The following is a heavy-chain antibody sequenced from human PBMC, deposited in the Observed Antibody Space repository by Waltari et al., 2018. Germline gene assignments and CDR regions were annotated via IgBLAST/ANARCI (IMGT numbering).Heavy chain of an antibody. CDR1: GFTFDDYA. V-gene: IGHV3-9*01. Sequence: EVQLVESGGGLVQPGRSLRLSCAASGFTFDDYAMHWVRQAPGKGLVWVSGISWNSGNIGYADSVKGRFTISRDNAKNSLYLQMNSLRAEDTALYYCAKDISGGGYYSFPAFDIWGQGTMVTVSS. J-gene: IGHJ3*02. CDR2: ISWNSGNI. D-gene: IGHD3-22*01. CDR3: AKDISGGGYYSFPAFDI.